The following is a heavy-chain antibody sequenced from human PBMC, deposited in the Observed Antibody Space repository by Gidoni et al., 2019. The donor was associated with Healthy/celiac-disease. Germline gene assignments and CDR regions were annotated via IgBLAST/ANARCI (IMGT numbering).Heavy chain of an antibody. J-gene: IGHJ4*02. D-gene: IGHD1-26*01. CDR2: ISGSGGST. V-gene: IGHV3-23*01. CDR3: AKIYVGATYYFDY. Sequence: EVQLLESGGGLVQPGGSLRLSCAASGFTFSSYAMRWVRQAPGKGLEWVSAISGSGGSTYYADSVKGRFTISRDNSKNTLYLQMNSLRAEDTAVYYCAKIYVGATYYFDYWGQGTLVTVSS. CDR1: GFTFSSYA.